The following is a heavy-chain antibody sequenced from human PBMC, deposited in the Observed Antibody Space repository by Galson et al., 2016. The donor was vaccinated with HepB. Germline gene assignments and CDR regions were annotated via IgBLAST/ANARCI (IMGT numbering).Heavy chain of an antibody. CDR1: GYTFTSFT. CDR2: ITDYNGNT. J-gene: IGHJ4*02. Sequence: SVKVSCKASGYTFTSFTIGWVRQAPGQGLEWMGWITDYNGNTNYALKLQGRVTMTTDTSTSTAYMQLRSLRSDDTAVYYCARIGYDNSGYFPHFWGQGTLVTVSS. D-gene: IGHD3-22*01. V-gene: IGHV1-18*01. CDR3: ARIGYDNSGYFPHF.